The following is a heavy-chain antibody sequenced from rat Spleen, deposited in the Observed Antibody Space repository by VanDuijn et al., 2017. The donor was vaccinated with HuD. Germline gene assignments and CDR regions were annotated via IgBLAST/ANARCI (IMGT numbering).Heavy chain of an antibody. J-gene: IGHJ2*01. CDR2: IISDGSST. V-gene: IGHV5-46*01. Sequence: EVQLVESGGGLVQPGRSMKLSCAASGFTFSSFPMAWVRQAPKKGLEWVATIISDGSSTYYRDSVMGRFTFSRDNAKSTLYLQMDSLRSEDTAIYYCARECGVPYYFDYWGQGVMVTVSS. CDR3: ARECGVPYYFDY. CDR1: GFTFSSFP. D-gene: IGHD4-3*01.